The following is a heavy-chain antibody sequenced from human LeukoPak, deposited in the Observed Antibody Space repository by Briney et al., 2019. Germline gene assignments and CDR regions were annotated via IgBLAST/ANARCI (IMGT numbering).Heavy chain of an antibody. V-gene: IGHV3-23*01. Sequence: GGSLRLSCVASGITFSTYAMTWVRQAPGKGLEWVSAISGSGNTIYYADSVKGRFTISRDNSKNTLYLQMNSLRAEDTALYYCAFDYASGSYLGFDYWGQGTLVTVSS. D-gene: IGHD3-10*01. CDR2: ISGSGNTI. CDR1: GITFSTYA. CDR3: AFDYASGSYLGFDY. J-gene: IGHJ4*02.